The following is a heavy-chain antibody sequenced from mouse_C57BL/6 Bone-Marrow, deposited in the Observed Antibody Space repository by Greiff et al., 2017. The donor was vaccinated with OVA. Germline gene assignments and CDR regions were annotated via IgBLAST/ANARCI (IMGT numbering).Heavy chain of an antibody. J-gene: IGHJ3*01. CDR2: IYPRDGST. D-gene: IGHD4-1*01. CDR1: GYTFTSYD. CDR3: ARSGLLTWTLAWFAY. V-gene: IGHV1-85*01. Sequence: QVQLQQSGPELVKPGASVKLSCKASGYTFTSYDINWVKQRPGQGLEWIGWIYPRDGSTKYNEKFKGKATLTVDTSSSTAYMELHSLTSEDSAVYFCARSGLLTWTLAWFAYWGQGTLVTVSA.